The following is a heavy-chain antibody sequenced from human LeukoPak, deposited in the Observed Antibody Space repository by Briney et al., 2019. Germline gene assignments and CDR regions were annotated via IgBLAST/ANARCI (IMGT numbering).Heavy chain of an antibody. V-gene: IGHV3-30*18. Sequence: PGGSLRLSCAASGFTFSSYGMHWVRQAPGKGLEWVAVISCDGSNKYYADSVKGRFTISRDNSKNTLYLQMNSLRAEDTAVYYCAKDLGSGWDFDYWGQGTLVTVSS. CDR2: ISCDGSNK. J-gene: IGHJ4*02. CDR1: GFTFSSYG. CDR3: AKDLGSGWDFDY. D-gene: IGHD6-19*01.